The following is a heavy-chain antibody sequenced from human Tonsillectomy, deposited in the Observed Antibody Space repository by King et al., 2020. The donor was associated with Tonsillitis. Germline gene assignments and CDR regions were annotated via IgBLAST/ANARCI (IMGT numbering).Heavy chain of an antibody. J-gene: IGHJ5*02. Sequence: VQLVESGGGVVQPGRSLRLSCAASGFTFSSYGMHWVRQAPGKGREWVAVISYDGSNRYYADSVRGRFTISRDNSKNTVYLQMNSLKPEDTAGYYCASRGGRWAYSSSNWFDPWGQGTLVTVSS. CDR3: ASRGGRWAYSSSNWFDP. CDR1: GFTFSSYG. D-gene: IGHD4-11*01. CDR2: ISYDGSNR. V-gene: IGHV3-30*03.